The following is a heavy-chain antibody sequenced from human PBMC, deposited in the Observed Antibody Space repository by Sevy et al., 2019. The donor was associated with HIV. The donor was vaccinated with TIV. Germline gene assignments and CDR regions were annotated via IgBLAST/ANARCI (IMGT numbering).Heavy chain of an antibody. CDR2: MWYDGNNK. Sequence: GGSLRLSCTASGFTFSNFGIHWVRQAPGKGLQWVALMWYDGNNKYYADSVKGRFTISRDSSKNTVYLQMNNLRAEDKAMYYCARGPSLIVAGAAGYLDYWGQGTLVTVSS. J-gene: IGHJ4*02. V-gene: IGHV3-33*01. CDR1: GFTFSNFG. D-gene: IGHD2-21*01. CDR3: ARGPSLIVAGAAGYLDY.